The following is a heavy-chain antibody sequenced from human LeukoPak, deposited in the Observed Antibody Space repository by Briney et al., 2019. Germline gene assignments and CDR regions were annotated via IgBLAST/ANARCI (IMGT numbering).Heavy chain of an antibody. J-gene: IGHJ4*02. D-gene: IGHD2-21*01. CDR3: ARGAYRNASGFDY. CDR2: IWYDGSEK. Sequence: GGSLRLSCAASGFTFSSYAMHWVRQAPGKGLEWAALIWYDGSEKYYADSVKGRFTISRDNSKSTVYLQMNSLRVEDTAVYYCARGAYRNASGFDYWGQGTLVTVSS. V-gene: IGHV3-33*01. CDR1: GFTFSSYA.